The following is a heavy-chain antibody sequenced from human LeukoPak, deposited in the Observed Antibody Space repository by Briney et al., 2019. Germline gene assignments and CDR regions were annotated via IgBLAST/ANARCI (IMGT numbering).Heavy chain of an antibody. D-gene: IGHD1-1*01. V-gene: IGHV6-1*01. CDR2: TYYRSKWYN. CDR3: AREGSEGYLFDY. CDR1: GDSVSSSSAA. J-gene: IGHJ4*02. Sequence: SQTLSLTCAISGDSVSSSSAAWSWIRQSSSRGLEWLGRTYYRSKWYNDYAVSVKSRITINPDTSKNQFSLQLNSMTPEDTAVYYCAREGSEGYLFDYWGQGTLVTVSS.